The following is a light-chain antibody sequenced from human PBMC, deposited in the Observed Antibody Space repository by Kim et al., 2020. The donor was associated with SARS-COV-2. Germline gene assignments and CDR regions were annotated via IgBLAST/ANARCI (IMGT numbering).Light chain of an antibody. Sequence: SYELTQPPSVSVSPGQTASITCSGDKLGDKYACWYQQKPGQSPVLVIYQDNKRPSGIPERFSGSNSGTSATLTISGTQAMDEADYYCQAWDGTSSYVFGTGTKVTVL. CDR3: QAWDGTSSYV. CDR1: KLGDKY. CDR2: QDN. V-gene: IGLV3-1*01. J-gene: IGLJ1*01.